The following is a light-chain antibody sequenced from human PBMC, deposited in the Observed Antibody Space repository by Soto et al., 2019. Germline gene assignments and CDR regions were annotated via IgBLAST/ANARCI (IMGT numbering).Light chain of an antibody. CDR1: QSVSSN. J-gene: IGKJ3*01. Sequence: EIAMTQSPATLSVSPGERATLSCRASQSVSSNLAWYQQKPGQAPRLLIYGASTRATGIPARFSGSGSGTEFTLTISSLQSEDFAVYYCQHGVTFGPGTKVDIK. CDR2: GAS. V-gene: IGKV3-15*01. CDR3: QHGVT.